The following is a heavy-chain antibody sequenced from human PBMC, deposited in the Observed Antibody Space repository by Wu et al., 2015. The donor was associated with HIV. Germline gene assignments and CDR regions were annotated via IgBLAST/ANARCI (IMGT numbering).Heavy chain of an antibody. CDR3: ARDISSLVVATILDV. Sequence: QVQLVQSGAEVKKPGSSVKVSCKASGDTFNNYGVNWVRQAHGEGLEWMGRITPLSGRRNYAQKFQGRVTITADGSTSTVYMELSRLRSDDTAVYYCARDISSLVVATILDVWGKGTTVTVSS. D-gene: IGHD5-12*01. J-gene: IGHJ6*04. CDR1: GDTFNNYG. CDR2: ITPLSGRR. V-gene: IGHV1-69*13.